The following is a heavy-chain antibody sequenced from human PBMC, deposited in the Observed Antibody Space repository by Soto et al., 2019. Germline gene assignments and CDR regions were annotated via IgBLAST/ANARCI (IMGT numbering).Heavy chain of an antibody. J-gene: IGHJ6*03. D-gene: IGHD3-9*01. CDR2: IYYSGST. Sequence: SETLSLTCTVSGGSIINLRCCWIWILQPPGQGLEWIGYIYYSGSTSYNPSLRRRVIMSVDTSKRQFSLQLKSVTAADTAIYYCARTVLGPDILGDQFVDYYYYMDVWGQGTTVTVSS. CDR1: GGSIINLRCC. CDR3: ARTVLGPDILGDQFVDYYYYMDV. V-gene: IGHV4-39*01.